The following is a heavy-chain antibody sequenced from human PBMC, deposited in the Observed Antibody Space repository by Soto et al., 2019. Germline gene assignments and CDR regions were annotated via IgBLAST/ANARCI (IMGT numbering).Heavy chain of an antibody. J-gene: IGHJ4*02. D-gene: IGHD3-10*01. CDR1: GFTVSNNY. CDR3: AGRPGGGGY. CDR2: IYSGGYT. Sequence: EVQLVESGGGLIQPGGSLRLSCAVSGFTVSNNYMSWVRQAPGKGLEGVSVIYSGGYTAYGDSVKGRFTISRDNSKNTLYLKMNTRRPDAPAGYYWAGRPGGGGYWGQGTLVTVSS. V-gene: IGHV3-53*01.